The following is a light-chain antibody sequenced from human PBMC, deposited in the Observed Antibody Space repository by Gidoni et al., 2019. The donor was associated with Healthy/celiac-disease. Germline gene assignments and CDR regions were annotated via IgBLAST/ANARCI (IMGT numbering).Light chain of an antibody. J-gene: IGKJ4*01. CDR2: KVS. Sequence: VVMTQSPLSLPVTLGQPASISCRSSQSLVYSDGNTYLNWFQQRPGQSPRRLIYKVSTRDSGVPDRFSGSVSGTDFTLKISCVEAEDVGVYYCMQGTHWLTFGGGTKVEIK. CDR3: MQGTHWLT. V-gene: IGKV2-30*01. CDR1: QSLVYSDGNTY.